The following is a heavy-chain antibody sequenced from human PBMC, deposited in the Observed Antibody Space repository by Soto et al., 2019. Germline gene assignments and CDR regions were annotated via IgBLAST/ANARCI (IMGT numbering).Heavy chain of an antibody. V-gene: IGHV3-30-3*01. CDR1: GFTFSSYA. CDR2: ISYDGSNK. CDR3: ARDQCSGGSCYSGYYYYGMDV. D-gene: IGHD2-15*01. J-gene: IGHJ6*02. Sequence: GGSLRLSCAASGFTFSSYAMHWVRQAPGKGLEWVAVISYDGSNKYYADSVKGRFTISRGNSKNTLYLQMNSLRAEDTAVYYCARDQCSGGSCYSGYYYYGMDVWGQGTTVTVSS.